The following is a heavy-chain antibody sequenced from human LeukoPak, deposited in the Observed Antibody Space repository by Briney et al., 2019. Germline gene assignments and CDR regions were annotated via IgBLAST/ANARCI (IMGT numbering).Heavy chain of an antibody. D-gene: IGHD6-13*01. J-gene: IGHJ4*02. CDR2: IYYSEST. Sequence: SETLSLTCTVYGGSISCYYWSWIRQPPGKGLEWIGYIYYSESTNYNPSLKSRVTISVDTSKNQFYLKLSSVTAADTAVYYCATSWRASSWYYFDYWGQGTLVTVSS. V-gene: IGHV4-59*01. CDR1: GGSISCYY. CDR3: ATSWRASSWYYFDY.